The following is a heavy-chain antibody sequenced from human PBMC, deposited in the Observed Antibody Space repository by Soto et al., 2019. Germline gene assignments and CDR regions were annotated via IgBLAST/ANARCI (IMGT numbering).Heavy chain of an antibody. Sequence: PSETLSLTCTVSGGSISSSSYYWGWIRQPPGKGLEWIGSIYYSGSTYYKPSLKSRVTISVDTSKNQFSLKLSSVTAADTALYYCARQPLGDFWSGYAYAFDIWGQGTMVTVSS. J-gene: IGHJ3*02. D-gene: IGHD3-3*01. CDR1: GGSISSSSYY. V-gene: IGHV4-39*01. CDR2: IYYSGST. CDR3: ARQPLGDFWSGYAYAFDI.